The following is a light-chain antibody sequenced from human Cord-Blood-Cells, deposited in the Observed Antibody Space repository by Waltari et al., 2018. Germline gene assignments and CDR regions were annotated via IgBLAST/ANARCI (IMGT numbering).Light chain of an antibody. J-gene: IGKJ1*01. CDR1: QSISSW. CDR2: KAS. V-gene: IGKV1-5*03. CDR3: QQYNSYWVT. Sequence: DIQMTQSPSTLSSFVGNRVTITCRASQSISSWLAWYQQKPGKAPKLLIYKASSLESGVPSRFSAIGSGTEFTLTISSLQPDDFATYYCQQYNSYWVTFGQGTKVEIK.